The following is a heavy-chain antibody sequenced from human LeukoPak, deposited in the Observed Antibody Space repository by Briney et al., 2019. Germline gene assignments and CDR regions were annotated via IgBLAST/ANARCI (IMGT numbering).Heavy chain of an antibody. CDR2: IYYSGST. V-gene: IGHV4-39*06. J-gene: IGHJ6*03. CDR1: GGSISSSSYY. Sequence: SDTLSLTCTVSGGSISSSSYYWGWIRQPPGKGLEWIGSIYYSGSTYYNPSLKSRVTMSVDTSKNQFPLKLSSVTAADTAVYYCARETTVTSPYGRYYYYMDVWGKGTTVTISS. CDR3: ARETTVTSPYGRYYYYMDV. D-gene: IGHD4-17*01.